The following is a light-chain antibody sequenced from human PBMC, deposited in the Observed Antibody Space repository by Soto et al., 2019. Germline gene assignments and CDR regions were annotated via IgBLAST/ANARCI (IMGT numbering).Light chain of an antibody. V-gene: IGKV3-11*01. CDR1: QSVSSY. CDR3: QQRSNWPIT. Sequence: ELVLTQSPATLSPSPGERATLSCRASQSVSSYLAWYQQKPGQAPRLLIYDASNRATGIPARFSGSGSGTDFTLTISSLEPEDFAVYYCQQRSNWPITFGQGTRLEIK. J-gene: IGKJ5*01. CDR2: DAS.